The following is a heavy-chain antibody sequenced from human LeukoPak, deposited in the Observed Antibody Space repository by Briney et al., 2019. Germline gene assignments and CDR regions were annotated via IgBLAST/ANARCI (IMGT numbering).Heavy chain of an antibody. V-gene: IGHV4-4*07. Sequence: PSETLSLTCTASGGSMNSYYWIWIRQPAGKGLEWIGRIYSSGSTNYNPSLNSRVTMSVDTSKNQLSLKLSSATAADTAVYYCAREYQLLSGGFDPWGQGTPVTVSS. J-gene: IGHJ5*02. CDR3: AREYQLLSGGFDP. CDR2: IYSSGST. D-gene: IGHD2-2*01. CDR1: GGSMNSYY.